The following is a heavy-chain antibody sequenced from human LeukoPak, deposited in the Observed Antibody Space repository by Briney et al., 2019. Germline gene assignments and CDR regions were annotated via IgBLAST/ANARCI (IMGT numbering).Heavy chain of an antibody. V-gene: IGHV5-10-1*01. CDR3: ARQYSSSGNGWFDP. CDR1: GYSFTNYW. Sequence: GESLKISCKGSGYSFTNYWITWVRQMPGKGLECMGRIDPSGSYTNYSPSFQGHVTISADKSISTAYLQWNSLKASDTAMYYCARQYSSSGNGWFDPWGQGTLVTVSS. CDR2: IDPSGSYT. D-gene: IGHD2-2*01. J-gene: IGHJ5*02.